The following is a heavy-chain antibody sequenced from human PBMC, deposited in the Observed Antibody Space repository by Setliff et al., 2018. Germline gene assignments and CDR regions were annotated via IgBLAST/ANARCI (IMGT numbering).Heavy chain of an antibody. J-gene: IGHJ4*02. CDR3: ARGRNIAARLLDS. D-gene: IGHD6-6*01. V-gene: IGHV4-34*01. CDR2: INHRGST. CDR1: GVTFSDYY. Sequence: PSETLSLTCAAYGVTFSDYYWTWIRQPPGKGLEWVGEINHRGSTTYNPSLKSRVTISVDTSKDQFSLKVISMTAADTAVYYCARGRNIAARLLDSWGQGTLVTVSS.